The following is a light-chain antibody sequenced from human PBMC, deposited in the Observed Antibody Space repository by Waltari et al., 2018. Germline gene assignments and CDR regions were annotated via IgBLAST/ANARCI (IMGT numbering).Light chain of an antibody. CDR3: QQYGSPPWT. Sequence: EIVLTQSPGTLSLSPGERATLSCRASQSVSSSYLAWYQQKPGQAPRVLIHGASNRATGIPDRFSGSGSGTDFTLTISRLEPEDFAVYYCQQYGSPPWTFGQGTKVEIK. CDR2: GAS. J-gene: IGKJ1*01. CDR1: QSVSSSY. V-gene: IGKV3-20*01.